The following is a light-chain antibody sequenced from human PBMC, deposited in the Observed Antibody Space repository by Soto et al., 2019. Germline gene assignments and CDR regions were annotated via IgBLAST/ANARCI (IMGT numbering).Light chain of an antibody. CDR1: QSVSTN. Sequence: ETVLTQSAAALSVSPGERVILSCRASQSVSTNLAWYQHRPGQAPRLLIYGASTRATDIPPRISGRGSGTEFTLTISSLQFEDSAVYYCQQYKNCPRTFGQGTKLEIK. CDR3: QQYKNCPRT. V-gene: IGKV3-15*01. J-gene: IGKJ2*01. CDR2: GAS.